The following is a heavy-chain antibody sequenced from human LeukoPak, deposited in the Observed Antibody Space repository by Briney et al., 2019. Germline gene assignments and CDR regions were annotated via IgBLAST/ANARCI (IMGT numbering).Heavy chain of an antibody. V-gene: IGHV3-30*03. D-gene: IGHD2-2*01. J-gene: IGHJ4*02. Sequence: GGSLRLSCAGSGFTFSNYGMHWVRQAPGKGLEWVALISYDGSNKYYADSVKGRFTISRDNSKNTLYLQMNSLRAEDTAVYYCARDPSPSTTWFPFDSWGQGTLVTVSS. CDR3: ARDPSPSTTWFPFDS. CDR1: GFTFSNYG. CDR2: ISYDGSNK.